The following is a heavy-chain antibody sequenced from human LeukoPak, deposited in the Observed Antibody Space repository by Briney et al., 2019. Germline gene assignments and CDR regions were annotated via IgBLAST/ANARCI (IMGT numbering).Heavy chain of an antibody. CDR1: GFTFSSYV. V-gene: IGHV4-39*01. CDR2: IYYSGST. Sequence: PGGSLRLSCAASGFTFSSYVMSWIRQPPGKGLEWIGSIYYSGSTYYNPSLKSRVTISVDTSKNQFSLKLSSVTAADTAVYYCATRITIFGVVLFDYWGQGTLVTVSS. CDR3: ATRITIFGVVLFDY. D-gene: IGHD3-3*01. J-gene: IGHJ4*02.